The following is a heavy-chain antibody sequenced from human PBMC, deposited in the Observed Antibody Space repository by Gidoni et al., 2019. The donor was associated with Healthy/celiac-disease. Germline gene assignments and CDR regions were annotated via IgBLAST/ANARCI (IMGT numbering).Heavy chain of an antibody. Sequence: QVQLVESGGGVVQPGRSLRLSCAASGFTFSSYGMHWVRQAPGKGLEWVAVISYDGSNKYYADSVKGRFTISRVNSKNTMYLQMNSLRAEDTAVYYCAKDFRYSGYEDYYYYYGMDVWGQGTTVTVSS. CDR1: GFTFSSYG. J-gene: IGHJ6*02. CDR3: AKDFRYSGYEDYYYYYGMDV. CDR2: ISYDGSNK. D-gene: IGHD5-12*01. V-gene: IGHV3-30*18.